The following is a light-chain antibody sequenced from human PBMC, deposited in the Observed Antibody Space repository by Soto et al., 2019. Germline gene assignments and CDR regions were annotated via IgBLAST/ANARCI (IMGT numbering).Light chain of an antibody. CDR2: AAS. CDR1: QSISSY. CDR3: QQSYSTLGIT. J-gene: IGKJ5*01. Sequence: DLQMTQSPSSLSASVGDRVTITCRASQSISSYLNWYQQKPGKAPKLLIYAASSLQSGVPSRFSGSGSGTDFTLTISSLQPEDFATYYCQQSYSTLGITFGQGTRLEIK. V-gene: IGKV1-39*01.